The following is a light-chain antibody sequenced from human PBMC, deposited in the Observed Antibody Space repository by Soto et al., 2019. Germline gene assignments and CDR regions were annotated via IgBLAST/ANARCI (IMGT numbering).Light chain of an antibody. Sequence: EIVLTQSPGTLSLSPGERATLSCRASQSVSSNYLAWYQHKPGQAPRLLIYGASSRATGIPDRFSGSGSGTHFTLTISRLEPEDFALYYCQQYGGSPPYTFGQGTKLEIK. CDR2: GAS. V-gene: IGKV3-20*01. CDR1: QSVSSNY. J-gene: IGKJ2*01. CDR3: QQYGGSPPYT.